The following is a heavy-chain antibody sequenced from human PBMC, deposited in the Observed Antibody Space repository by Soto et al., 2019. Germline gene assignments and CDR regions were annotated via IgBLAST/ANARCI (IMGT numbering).Heavy chain of an antibody. D-gene: IGHD1-26*01. Sequence: TVAYGYSINRSYHRILIHKPPGKGLEWIGSIYYSGSTYYNPSLKSRVTISVDTSKNQFSLKLSSVTAADTAVYYCARLPRGAEDYGMDIWGKGTMVNVSS. J-gene: IGHJ6*04. CDR3: ARLPRGAEDYGMDI. CDR1: YGYSINRSYH. V-gene: IGHV4-39*01. CDR2: IYYSGST.